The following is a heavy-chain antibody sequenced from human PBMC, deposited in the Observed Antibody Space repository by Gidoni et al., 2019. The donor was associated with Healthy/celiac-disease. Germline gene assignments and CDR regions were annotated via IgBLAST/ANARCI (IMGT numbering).Heavy chain of an antibody. J-gene: IGHJ3*02. D-gene: IGHD4-17*01. V-gene: IGHV1-69*01. Sequence: QVQLVQSGAAVNKPGSSVKVSCKASGGTFSSYAISWVRQAPGQGLEWMGGIIPIFGTANYAQKFQGRVTITADESTSTAYMELSSLRSEDTAVYYCATGKDPIAGAAFDIWGQGTMVTVSS. CDR1: GGTFSSYA. CDR3: ATGKDPIAGAAFDI. CDR2: IIPIFGTA.